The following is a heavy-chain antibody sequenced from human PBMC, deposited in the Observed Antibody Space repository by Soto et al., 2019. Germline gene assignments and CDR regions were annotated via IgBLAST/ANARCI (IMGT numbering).Heavy chain of an antibody. D-gene: IGHD4-17*01. CDR3: TRDLRDDYGDVFDY. J-gene: IGHJ4*02. CDR1: GFTFGDYA. Sequence: GGSLRLSCTASGFTFGDYAMSWFRQAPGKGLEWVGFMRSKAYGGTTEYAASVKGRFTISRDDSKSIAYLQMNSLKTEDTAVYYCTRDLRDDYGDVFDYWGQGTLVTVSS. CDR2: MRSKAYGGTT. V-gene: IGHV3-49*03.